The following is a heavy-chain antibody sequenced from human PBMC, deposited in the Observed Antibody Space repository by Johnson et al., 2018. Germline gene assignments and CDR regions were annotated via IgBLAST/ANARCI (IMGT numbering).Heavy chain of an antibody. Sequence: QVQLVQSGAEVKKPGASVKVSCKASGYTFTNYAMDWVRQAPGLRLEWMGWSNAGNGNTKYSLEFQGRVTITRDTSAGTAYMELSSLRSEDTAVHYCARALVGVSSVGRAFDIWGQGTMGTVSS. CDR1: GYTFTNYA. CDR3: ARALVGVSSVGRAFDI. J-gene: IGHJ3*02. V-gene: IGHV1-3*02. CDR2: SNAGNGNT. D-gene: IGHD2-15*01.